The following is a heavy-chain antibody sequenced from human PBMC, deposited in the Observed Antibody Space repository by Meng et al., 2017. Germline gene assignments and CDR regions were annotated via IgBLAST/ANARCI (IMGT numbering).Heavy chain of an antibody. J-gene: IGHJ6*02. CDR2: IYPGDSDT. D-gene: IGHD2-2*02. V-gene: IGHV5-51*01. CDR1: GYSFTSYW. Sequence: KVSCKGSGYSFTSYWIGWVRQMPGKGLEWMGIIYPGDSDTRYSPSFQGQVTISADKSISTAYLQWSSLKASDTAMYYCARTRVVVPAAIEGPYGMDVWGQGTTVTXSS. CDR3: ARTRVVVPAAIEGPYGMDV.